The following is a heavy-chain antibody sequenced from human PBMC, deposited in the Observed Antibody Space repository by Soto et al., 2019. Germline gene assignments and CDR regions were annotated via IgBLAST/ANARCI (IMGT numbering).Heavy chain of an antibody. J-gene: IGHJ4*02. V-gene: IGHV4-31*03. D-gene: IGHD3-22*01. CDR3: ARVLSSGYKFDY. CDR1: GGSISSGGYY. CDR2: IYYSGST. Sequence: SETLSLTCTVSGGSISSGGYYWSWIRQHPGKGLEWIGYIYYSGSTYYNPSLRSRVTISVDTSKNQISLKLSSVTAADTAVYYCARVLSSGYKFDYWGQGTLVTVSS.